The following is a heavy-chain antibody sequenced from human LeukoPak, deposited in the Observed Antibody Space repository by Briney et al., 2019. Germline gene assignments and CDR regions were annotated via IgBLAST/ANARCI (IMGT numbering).Heavy chain of an antibody. Sequence: PGRSLRLSCAASGFTFSSYGMHWVRQAPGKGLEWVAVIWYDGSNKYYADSVKGRFTISRDNSKNTLYLQMNSLRAEDTAVYYCARSREIAQPEVIDYWAREPWSPSPQ. CDR1: GFTFSSYG. V-gene: IGHV3-33*01. J-gene: IGHJ4*02. CDR3: ARSREIAQPEVIDY. CDR2: IWYDGSNK. D-gene: IGHD5-24*01.